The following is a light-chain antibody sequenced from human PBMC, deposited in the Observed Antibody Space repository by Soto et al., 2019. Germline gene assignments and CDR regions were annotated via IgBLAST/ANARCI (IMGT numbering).Light chain of an antibody. CDR1: QSISSW. Sequence: DIQMTQSPSTLSSSVGDRVTITCRASQSISSWLAWYQQKPGKAPKRLLYKAASLESGVPSRFSGSGSGTKFTLTISSLQPDDFATYYCQQYNTYSPVTFGQGTKVEIK. CDR3: QQYNTYSPVT. V-gene: IGKV1-5*03. CDR2: KAA. J-gene: IGKJ1*01.